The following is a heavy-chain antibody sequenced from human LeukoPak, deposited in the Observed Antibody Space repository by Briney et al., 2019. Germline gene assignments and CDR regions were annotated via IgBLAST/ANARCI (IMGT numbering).Heavy chain of an antibody. CDR1: GFTFSSYS. CDR2: ISSSSSYI. Sequence: GGSLRRSGAGSGFTFSSYSRNWVGQAPGKGLEWVSSISSSSSYIYYADSVKGRFTISRDTAKNSLYLQMNSLRAEDTAVYYCARDIRSSGWYIDWFDPWGQGTLVTVSS. CDR3: ARDIRSSGWYIDWFDP. V-gene: IGHV3-21*01. J-gene: IGHJ5*02. D-gene: IGHD6-19*01.